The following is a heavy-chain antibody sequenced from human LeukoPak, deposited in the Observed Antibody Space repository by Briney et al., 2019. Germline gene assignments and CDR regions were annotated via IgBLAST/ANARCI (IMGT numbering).Heavy chain of an antibody. D-gene: IGHD6-13*01. CDR1: GYTFTGYY. CDR2: INPNSGGT. V-gene: IGHV1-2*04. J-gene: IGHJ6*02. CDR3: ARGFMDSSPPDYYYGMDV. Sequence: ASVKVSRKASGYTFTGYYMHWVRQAPGQGLEWMGWINPNSGGTNYAQKFQGWVTMTRDTSISTAYMELSRLRSDDTAVYYCARGFMDSSPPDYYYGMDVWGQGTTVTVSS.